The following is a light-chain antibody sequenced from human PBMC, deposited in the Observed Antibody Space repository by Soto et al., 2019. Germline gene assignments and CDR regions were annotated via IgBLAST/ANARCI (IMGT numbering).Light chain of an antibody. V-gene: IGLV1-40*01. CDR1: SSKIGSTYD. CDR2: GNT. CDR3: QSYDDSLSVHYV. Sequence: SMVTQPPSVCGAPGQRVTPSCTGSSSKIGSTYDVQWYQQLPGTAPKLLIHGNTDRPSGVPDRFSGSKSGTPASLAITGLQADDEADYYCQSYDDSLSVHYVFGTGTKVTVL. J-gene: IGLJ1*01.